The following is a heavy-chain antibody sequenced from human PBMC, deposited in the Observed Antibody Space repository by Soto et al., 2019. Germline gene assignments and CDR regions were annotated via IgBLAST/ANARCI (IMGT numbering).Heavy chain of an antibody. CDR2: INPSGGST. J-gene: IGHJ4*02. D-gene: IGHD6-13*01. CDR3: AREPEEKQFDY. Sequence: QVQLVQSGAEVKKPGASVKVSCKASGYTFTSYYMHWVRQAPGQGLEWMGIINPSGGSTSYAQKFQGRVTMNRDTSTSTVYMELSSLRSEDTAVYYCAREPEEKQFDYWGQGTLVTVSS. V-gene: IGHV1-46*01. CDR1: GYTFTSYY.